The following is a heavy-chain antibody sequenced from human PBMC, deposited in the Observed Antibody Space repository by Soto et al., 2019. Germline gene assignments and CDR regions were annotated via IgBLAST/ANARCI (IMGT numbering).Heavy chain of an antibody. CDR1: GYTFTSYA. Sequence: QVPLVQSGAEVKKPGASVKVSCKASGYTFTSYAMHWVRQAPGQRLEWMGWINAGNGNTKYSQKFQGRVTITRDTSASTAYMELSSLRSEDTAVYYCARAPTHRNPEWFGAYLAPPKRIFDYWGQGTLVTVSS. V-gene: IGHV1-3*01. CDR3: ARAPTHRNPEWFGAYLAPPKRIFDY. D-gene: IGHD3-10*01. J-gene: IGHJ4*02. CDR2: INAGNGNT.